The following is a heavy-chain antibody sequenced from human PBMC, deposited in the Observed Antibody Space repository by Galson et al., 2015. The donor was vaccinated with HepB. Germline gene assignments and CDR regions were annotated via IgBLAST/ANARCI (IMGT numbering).Heavy chain of an antibody. CDR1: GFTFSDYY. Sequence: SLRVSRAASGFTFSDYYMSWIRQDPRKGLEWVSYISSSSSYTNYADSVKGRFTISRDNAKNSVYLQMNSLRAEDTAVYYCARTVIVVVVAATPDYFDYWGQGTLVTVSS. J-gene: IGHJ4*02. D-gene: IGHD2-15*01. CDR2: ISSSSSYT. CDR3: ARTVIVVVVAATPDYFDY. V-gene: IGHV3-11*06.